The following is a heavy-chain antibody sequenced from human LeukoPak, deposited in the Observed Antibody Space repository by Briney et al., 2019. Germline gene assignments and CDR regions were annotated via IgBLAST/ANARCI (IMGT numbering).Heavy chain of an antibody. Sequence: PGRSLRLSCAASGFTFSSNGMHWVRQAPGKGLEWVAVISFDGSNKYYADSVKGRFTISRDNSKNTLYLHMTSLRPDDTAVYYCAETTGGWFDPWGQGILVTVSS. CDR2: ISFDGSNK. D-gene: IGHD4-17*01. J-gene: IGHJ5*02. CDR3: AETTGGWFDP. CDR1: GFTFSSNG. V-gene: IGHV3-30*03.